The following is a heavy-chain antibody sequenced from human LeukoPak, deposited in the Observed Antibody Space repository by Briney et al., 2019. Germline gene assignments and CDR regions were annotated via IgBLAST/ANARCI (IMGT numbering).Heavy chain of an antibody. CDR1: GGSISSYY. J-gene: IGHJ4*02. D-gene: IGHD4-23*01. CDR3: ARADGGNFHDFDY. CDR2: IYYSGST. Sequence: SETLSLTCTVSGGSISSYYWSWIRQPPGRGLEWIGYIYYSGSTNFNPSLKSRVTISVDTSKNQFSLKLSSVTAADTAVYYCARADGGNFHDFDYWGQGTLVTVSS. V-gene: IGHV4-59*08.